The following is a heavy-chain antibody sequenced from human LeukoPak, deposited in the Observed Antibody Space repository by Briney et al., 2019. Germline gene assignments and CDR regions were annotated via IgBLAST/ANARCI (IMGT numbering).Heavy chain of an antibody. CDR3: VRGPYGASISKWFDP. D-gene: IGHD4/OR15-4a*01. Sequence: SETPSLTCTVSRGSINGYSWSWIRQSPGGGLEWIGYIYYSGDTAYNPSLRSRVTLSVDTSKNQFSLQLRSVTTADTAVYYCVRGPYGASISKWFDPWGQGTQVIVSP. CDR1: RGSINGYS. J-gene: IGHJ5*02. CDR2: IYYSGDT. V-gene: IGHV4-59*01.